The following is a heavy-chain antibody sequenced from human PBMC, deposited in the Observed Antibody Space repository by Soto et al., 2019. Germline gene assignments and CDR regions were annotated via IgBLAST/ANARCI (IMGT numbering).Heavy chain of an antibody. Sequence: EVQLVESGGGLVQPGGSLKLSCASSGFTFSVSAMHWVRQASGTGLEWVGRIRSRANSYSTAYAASVKGRFTISRDDSKNTAYLQMNSLKTEDTAVYYCTSPTVTFDYWGQGTLVTVSS. CDR2: IRSRANSYST. J-gene: IGHJ4*02. V-gene: IGHV3-73*01. D-gene: IGHD4-17*01. CDR1: GFTFSVSA. CDR3: TSPTVTFDY.